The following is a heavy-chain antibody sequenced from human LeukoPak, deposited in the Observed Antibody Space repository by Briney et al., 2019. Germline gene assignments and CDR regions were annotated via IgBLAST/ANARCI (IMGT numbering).Heavy chain of an antibody. V-gene: IGHV1-69*04. D-gene: IGHD4-23*01. CDR3: ARSYGGTTYFDY. CDR2: IIPILGIA. CDR1: GGTFSSYA. Sequence: SVKVSCKASGGTFSSYAISWVRQAPGQGLEWMGRIIPILGIANYAQKFQGRVTVTADKSTSTAYMELSSLRSEDTAVYYCARSYGGTTYFDYWGQGTLVTVSS. J-gene: IGHJ4*02.